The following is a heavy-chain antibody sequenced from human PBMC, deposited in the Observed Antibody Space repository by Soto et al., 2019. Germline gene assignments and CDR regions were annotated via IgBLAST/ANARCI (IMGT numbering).Heavy chain of an antibody. J-gene: IGHJ4*02. CDR2: IKQEDGSEQ. V-gene: IGHV3-7*05. Sequence: GGSLRLSCAASGFPFSMYWMSWLRQAPGKGLEWVANIKQEDGSEQYYVDSVKGRFTISRDNAKNSLYLQINSLRAEDTAVYYCARERRPGYNSGWFWSGYFDFWGQGALVTVSS. D-gene: IGHD6-19*01. CDR3: ARERRPGYNSGWFWSGYFDF. CDR1: GFPFSMYW.